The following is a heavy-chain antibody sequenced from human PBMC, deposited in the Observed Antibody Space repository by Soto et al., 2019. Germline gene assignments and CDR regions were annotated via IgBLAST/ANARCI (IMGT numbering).Heavy chain of an antibody. D-gene: IGHD3-3*01. CDR2: ISCYNGKT. Sequence: QVQVVQSGDEVKETGASVRVSCKTSGYSFTAYGIRWVRQAPGQGLEWMGWISCYNGKTKYAQKVQGERTRTTATYTSTAYMEVRSLRSDYTDIYYWARDAPPPDLRFLECHNYDSNGMDVWGQGTTVTVSS. CDR1: GYSFTAYG. V-gene: IGHV1-18*01. CDR3: ARDAPPPDLRFLECHNYDSNGMDV. J-gene: IGHJ6*02.